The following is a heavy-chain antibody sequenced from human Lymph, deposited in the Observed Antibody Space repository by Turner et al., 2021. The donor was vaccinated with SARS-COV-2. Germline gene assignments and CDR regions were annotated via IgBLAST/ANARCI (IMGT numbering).Heavy chain of an antibody. CDR3: ARGRLDSFGGGYYSWFDP. J-gene: IGHJ5*02. V-gene: IGHV1-69*04. D-gene: IGHD1-26*01. Sequence: QVHLVQSGAEVKTPGSSVTVSCKASGCTFSSYAINWLRQAPGQGLEWVGRISPILGIANYEQKFQGRVRITADKSTSTAYMELSSLRSEDTAVYYCARGRLDSFGGGYYSWFDPWGQGTLVTVSS. CDR2: ISPILGIA. CDR1: GCTFSSYA.